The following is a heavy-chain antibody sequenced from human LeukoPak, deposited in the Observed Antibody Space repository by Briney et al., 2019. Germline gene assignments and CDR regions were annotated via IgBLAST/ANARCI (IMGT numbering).Heavy chain of an antibody. D-gene: IGHD3-10*01. V-gene: IGHV4-30-4*01. CDR3: ARVRYYYGSGSLDDY. CDR2: IYYSGST. Sequence: SQTLSLTCTVSGGSISSGDYYWSWIRQPPGKGLEWIGYIYYSGSTYSNPSLKSRVTISVDTSKNQFSLKLSSVTAADTAVYYCARVRYYYGSGSLDDYWGQGTLVTVSS. J-gene: IGHJ4*02. CDR1: GGSISSGDYY.